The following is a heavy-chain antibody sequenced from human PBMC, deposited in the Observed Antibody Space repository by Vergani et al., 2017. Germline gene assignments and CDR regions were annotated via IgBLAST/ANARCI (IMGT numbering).Heavy chain of an antibody. CDR3: AMDSSGSGGENDAFDI. Sequence: QVQLVESGGGVVQPGRSLRLSCAASGFTFSSYGMHWVRQAPGKGLEWVAVIWYEGSNKYYADSVKGRFTISRDNSKNTLYLQMNSLRAEDTAVYYCAMDSSGSGGENDAFDIWGQGTMVTVSS. D-gene: IGHD3-22*01. CDR1: GFTFSSYG. CDR2: IWYEGSNK. J-gene: IGHJ3*02. V-gene: IGHV3-33*01.